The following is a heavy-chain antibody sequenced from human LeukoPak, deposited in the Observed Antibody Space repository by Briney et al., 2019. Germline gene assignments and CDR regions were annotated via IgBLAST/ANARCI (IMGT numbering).Heavy chain of an antibody. D-gene: IGHD2-2*02. J-gene: IGHJ4*02. CDR2: ISAYNGDT. V-gene: IGHV1-18*01. CDR1: GYTFTSYG. CDR3: ARDHLGYCSSTSCYTTDY. Sequence: ASVKVSCKASGYTFTSYGISWVRQAPGQGLEWMGWISAYNGDTNYAQKLQGRVTMTTDTSTSTAYMELRSLRSDDTAVYYCARDHLGYCSSTSCYTTDYWGQGTLVTVSS.